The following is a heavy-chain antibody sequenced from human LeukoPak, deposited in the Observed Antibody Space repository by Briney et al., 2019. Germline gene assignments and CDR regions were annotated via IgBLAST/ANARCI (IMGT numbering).Heavy chain of an antibody. CDR3: AKSLGNQGVIDY. CDR1: GFIFRNHA. CDR2: VSASGGST. V-gene: IGHV3-23*01. D-gene: IGHD3-10*01. J-gene: IGHJ4*02. Sequence: PGGSLRLSCAASGFIFRNHAMNWVRQAPGQGLEWVSGVSASGGSTFNTDSVKGRFSTSRDNSKNTLYLEMNSLRPEDTALYYCAKSLGNQGVIDYWGQGTLVTVSS.